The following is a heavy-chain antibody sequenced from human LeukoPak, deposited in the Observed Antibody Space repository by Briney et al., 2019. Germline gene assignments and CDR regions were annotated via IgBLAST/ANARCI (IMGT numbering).Heavy chain of an antibody. CDR1: GFTFSTSA. Sequence: SGGSLRLSCTTSGFTFSTSAMNWVRQAPGKGLEWVSSISSSSSYIYYADSVKGRFTISRDNAKNSLYLQMNSLRAEDTAVYYCAREAGGSELDYWGQGTLVTVSS. V-gene: IGHV3-21*01. CDR2: ISSSSSYI. CDR3: AREAGGSELDY. D-gene: IGHD2-15*01. J-gene: IGHJ4*02.